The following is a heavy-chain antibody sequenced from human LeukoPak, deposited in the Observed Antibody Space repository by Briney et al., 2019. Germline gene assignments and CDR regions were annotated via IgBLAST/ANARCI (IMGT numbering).Heavy chain of an antibody. J-gene: IGHJ4*02. CDR1: GFTFDDYG. CDR3: AKDYGYSSSWYDY. Sequence: GGPLRLSCAASGFTFDDYGMHWVRQAPGKGLEWVSTISWNSASVGYVNSVKGRFTISRDNAKKTLYLQMNSLRPEDTALYYCAKDYGYSSSWYDYWGQGTLVTVSS. V-gene: IGHV3-9*01. D-gene: IGHD6-13*01. CDR2: ISWNSASV.